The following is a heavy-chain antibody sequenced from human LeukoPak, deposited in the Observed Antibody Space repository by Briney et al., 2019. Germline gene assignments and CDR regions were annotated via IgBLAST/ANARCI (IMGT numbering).Heavy chain of an antibody. Sequence: RSGGSLRLSCAASGFTFSSYSMNWVRQAPGKGLEWVSSISSSSSYIYYADSVKGRFTISRDNAKNSLYLQMNSLRAEDTAVYYCARREGYCSSTSCYVFDYWGQGTLVTVSS. CDR1: GFTFSSYS. J-gene: IGHJ4*02. CDR2: ISSSSSYI. D-gene: IGHD2-2*01. CDR3: ARREGYCSSTSCYVFDY. V-gene: IGHV3-21*01.